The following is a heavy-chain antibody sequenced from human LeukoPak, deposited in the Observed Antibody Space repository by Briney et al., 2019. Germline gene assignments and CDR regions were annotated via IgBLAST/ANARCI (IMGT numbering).Heavy chain of an antibody. V-gene: IGHV4-59*08. D-gene: IGHD6-6*01. CDR2: IYCSGST. CDR3: ARSRSSHRAWFDP. CDR1: GGSIGSYY. Sequence: SETLSLTCTVSGGSIGSYYWSWIRQPPGKGLEWIGYIYCSGSTNYNPSLKSRVTISVDTSKNQFSLKLSSVTAADTAVYYCARSRSSHRAWFDPWGQGTLVTVSS. J-gene: IGHJ5*02.